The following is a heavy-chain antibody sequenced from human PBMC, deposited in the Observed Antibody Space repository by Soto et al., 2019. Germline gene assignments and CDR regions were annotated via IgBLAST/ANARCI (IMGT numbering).Heavy chain of an antibody. Sequence: EVQLVESGGGLVQPGGSLRLSCAASGFTFSSYSMNWVRQAPGKGLEWVSYISSSSSTIYYADSVKGRFTISRDNAKNSLYLQMNSLRDEDTAVYYCASLLGGYSYGPRYYYYGMDVWGQGTTVTVSS. CDR2: ISSSSSTI. CDR1: GFTFSSYS. V-gene: IGHV3-48*02. J-gene: IGHJ6*02. CDR3: ASLLGGYSYGPRYYYYGMDV. D-gene: IGHD5-18*01.